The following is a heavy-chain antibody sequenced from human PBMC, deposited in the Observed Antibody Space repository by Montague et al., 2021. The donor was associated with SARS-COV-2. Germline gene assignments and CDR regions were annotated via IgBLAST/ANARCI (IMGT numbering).Heavy chain of an antibody. Sequence: SETLSLTCAVSGGSFSRYYWSWIRQPPGKGLEWIGEISRSGNTKYDPSLQSRVSISLDTSRNQFSLNVSSVTAADTAIYYCARLGDGIVPSPILGLGPYYSFYYMDVWDKGTTVTVSS. V-gene: IGHV4-34*01. CDR2: ISRSGNT. J-gene: IGHJ6*03. CDR3: ARLGDGIVPSPILGLGPYYSFYYMDV. CDR1: GGSFSRYY. D-gene: IGHD2-2*02.